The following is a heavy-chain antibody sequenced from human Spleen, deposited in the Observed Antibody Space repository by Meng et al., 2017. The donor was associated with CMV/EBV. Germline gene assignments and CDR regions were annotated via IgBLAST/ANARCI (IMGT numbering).Heavy chain of an antibody. V-gene: IGHV4-34*01. CDR1: FSGYY. Sequence: FSGYYWSWIRQPPGKGLEWIGEINHSGSTNYNPSLKSRVTISVDTSKNQFSLKLSSVTAADTAVYYCARAGKTGLRYFDWLLKPFDYWGQGTLVTVSS. CDR2: INHSGST. J-gene: IGHJ4*02. CDR3: ARAGKTGLRYFDWLLKPFDY. D-gene: IGHD3-9*01.